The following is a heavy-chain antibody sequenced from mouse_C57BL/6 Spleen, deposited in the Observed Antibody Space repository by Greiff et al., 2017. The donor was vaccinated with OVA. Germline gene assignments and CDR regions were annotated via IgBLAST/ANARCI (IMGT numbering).Heavy chain of an antibody. J-gene: IGHJ2*01. CDR2: INPNYGTT. D-gene: IGHD3-2*02. CDR1: GYSFTDYN. V-gene: IGHV1-39*01. Sequence: EVQLKESGPELVKPGASVKISCKASGYSFTDYNMNWVKQRHGKSLEWIGVINPNYGTTRYNQKFKGKTTLTVDQTSSTAYMQLNSLTSEDSAVYCCAIDSSGLDYWGQGTTLTVSS. CDR3: AIDSSGLDY.